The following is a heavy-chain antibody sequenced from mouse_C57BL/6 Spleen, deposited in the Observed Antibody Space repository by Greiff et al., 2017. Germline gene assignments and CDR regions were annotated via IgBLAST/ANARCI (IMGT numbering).Heavy chain of an antibody. V-gene: IGHV1-61*01. CDR3: ARSTAPFDY. J-gene: IGHJ2*01. Sequence: QVQLQQSGAELMKPGASVKLSCKASGYTFTSYWMDWVKQRPGQGLEWIGNIYPSDSETHYNQKFKDKATLTVDKSSSTAYMQLSSLTSEDSAVYYCARSTAPFDYWGQGTTLTVSS. D-gene: IGHD1-2*01. CDR1: GYTFTSYW. CDR2: IYPSDSET.